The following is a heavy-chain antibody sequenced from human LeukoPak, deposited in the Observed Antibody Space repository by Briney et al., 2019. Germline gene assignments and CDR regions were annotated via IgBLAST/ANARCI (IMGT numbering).Heavy chain of an antibody. V-gene: IGHV3-7*01. CDR1: GFTFSSYR. CDR3: TRVRRWLQNPWVIYYFDY. J-gene: IGHJ4*02. Sequence: GGSLRLSCAASGFTFSSYRMSWVRQAPGKGLEWVANIKQDGSEKYYVDSVKGRFTISRDNAKNSLYLQMNSLRAEDTAVYYCTRVRRWLQNPWVIYYFDYWGQGTLVTVSS. D-gene: IGHD5-24*01. CDR2: IKQDGSEK.